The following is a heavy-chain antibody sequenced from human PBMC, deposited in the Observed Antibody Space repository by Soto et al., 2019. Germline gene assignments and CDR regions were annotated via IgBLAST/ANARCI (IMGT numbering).Heavy chain of an antibody. CDR2: ISYDGSNK. Sequence: GGSLRLSCAASGFTFSSYAMHWVRQAPGKGLEWVAVISYDGSNKYYADSVKGRFTISRDNSKNTLYLQMNSLRVEDTAVYYCARDLNKASYDILTGYYNGFFYYYGMDVWGQGTTVTVSS. CDR3: ARDLNKASYDILTGYYNGFFYYYGMDV. D-gene: IGHD3-9*01. J-gene: IGHJ6*02. V-gene: IGHV3-30-3*01. CDR1: GFTFSSYA.